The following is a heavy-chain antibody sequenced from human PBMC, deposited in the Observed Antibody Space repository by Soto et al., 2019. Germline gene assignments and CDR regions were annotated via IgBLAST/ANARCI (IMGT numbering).Heavy chain of an antibody. V-gene: IGHV3-30-3*01. CDR1: GFTFSSYT. CDR3: AREVGTFYYPYCMDV. J-gene: IGHJ6*02. Sequence: QVQLVESGGGVVQPGRSLRLSCAASGFTFSSYTREWVRQAPGKGLEWVTVISFDGSNKYYADSVQGRFTISRDNSKNRVYLEMNRLKPEDTAVYYCAREVGTFYYPYCMDVWCQWTTVTVAS. CDR2: ISFDGSNK. D-gene: IGHD2-21*02.